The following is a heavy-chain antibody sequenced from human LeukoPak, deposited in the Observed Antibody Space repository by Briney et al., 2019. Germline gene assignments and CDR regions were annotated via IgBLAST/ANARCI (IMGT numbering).Heavy chain of an antibody. CDR1: GYSFTSYW. Sequence: GESLKISCKGSGYSFTSYWIGWVRQMPGKGLEWMGIIWPGDSDVRYSPSFQGQVTISADKSIDTAYLQWSSLKASDTAMYYCARKGKDSSRLFWFDPWGQGTLVTVSS. CDR3: ARKGKDSSRLFWFDP. D-gene: IGHD3-22*01. CDR2: IWPGDSDV. V-gene: IGHV5-51*01. J-gene: IGHJ5*02.